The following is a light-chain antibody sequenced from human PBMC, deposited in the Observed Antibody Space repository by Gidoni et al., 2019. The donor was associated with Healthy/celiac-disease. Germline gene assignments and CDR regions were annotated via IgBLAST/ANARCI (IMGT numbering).Light chain of an antibody. CDR2: LGS. Sequence: DIVMTQSPLSLPVTPGEPASISCWSSQSLLHSNGYNYLDWYLQKPGQSPQLLIYLGSNRASGVPDRFSGSGSGTDFTLKISRVEAEDVGVYYCMQALQTRATFGQGTKLEIK. CDR3: MQALQTRAT. J-gene: IGKJ2*01. V-gene: IGKV2-28*01. CDR1: QSLLHSNGYNY.